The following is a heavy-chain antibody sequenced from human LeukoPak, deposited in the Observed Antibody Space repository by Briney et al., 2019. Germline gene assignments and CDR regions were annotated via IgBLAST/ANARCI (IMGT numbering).Heavy chain of an antibody. J-gene: IGHJ4*02. CDR3: ARAPAPAAGEDGDLAN. V-gene: IGHV3-74*01. CDR2: INSDGSTT. CDR1: GLTFSSYW. D-gene: IGHD5-12*01. Sequence: GVSLRLSCAASGLTFSSYWMHWVRQAPGKGLVWVPRINSDGSTTNYADSVKGRFTISRDNAKNTLYLEMNSLRAEDTAVYYCARAPAPAAGEDGDLANWGQGTLVTVSS.